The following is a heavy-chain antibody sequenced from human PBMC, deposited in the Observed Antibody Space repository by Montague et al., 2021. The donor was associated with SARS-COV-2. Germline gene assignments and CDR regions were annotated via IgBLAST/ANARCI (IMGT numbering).Heavy chain of an antibody. D-gene: IGHD6-19*01. Sequence: SLRLSCAASGFTFSSYWMSWVRQAPGKGLEWVANIKQDGSEKYYVDSVKGRFTISRDNAKNSLYLQMNSLRAEDAAVYYCAGEGAVAGYYYYYGMDVWGQGTTVTVSS. V-gene: IGHV3-7*01. J-gene: IGHJ6*02. CDR3: AGEGAVAGYYYYYGMDV. CDR1: GFTFSSYW. CDR2: IKQDGSEK.